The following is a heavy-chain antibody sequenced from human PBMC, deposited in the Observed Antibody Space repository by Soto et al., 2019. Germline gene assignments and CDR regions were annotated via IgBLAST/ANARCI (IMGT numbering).Heavy chain of an antibody. CDR2: ISGSGDDT. Sequence: QLLESGGGFVQPGGSLRLSCVASGFTFSNFAMAWVRQAPGEGLEWVSAISGSGDDTFYADSMKGRFTISRDNSKDPLYLQINSLRAEDTAVYYCANPIPKTGTTFGFWGQGNLVTVSS. CDR3: ANPIPKTGTTFGF. CDR1: GFTFSNFA. D-gene: IGHD1-1*01. J-gene: IGHJ4*02. V-gene: IGHV3-23*01.